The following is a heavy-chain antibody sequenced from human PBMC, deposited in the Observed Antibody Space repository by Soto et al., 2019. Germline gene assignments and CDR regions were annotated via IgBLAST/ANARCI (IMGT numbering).Heavy chain of an antibody. CDR3: ARYYYDSSGYPNWFDP. V-gene: IGHV4-4*02. D-gene: IGHD3-22*01. CDR1: GGSISSSNW. CDR2: IYHSGST. J-gene: IGHJ5*02. Sequence: SETLSLTCAVSGGSISSSNWWSWVRQPPGKGLEWIGEIYHSGSTNHNPSLKSRVTISVDKSKNQFSLKLSSVTAADTAVYYCARYYYDSSGYPNWFDPWGQGTLVTVSS.